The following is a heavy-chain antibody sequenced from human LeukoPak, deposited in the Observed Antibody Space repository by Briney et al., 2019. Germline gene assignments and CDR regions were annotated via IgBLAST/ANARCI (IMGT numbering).Heavy chain of an antibody. CDR1: GGTXSSXA. J-gene: IGHJ6*02. Sequence: SVKVSCKASGGTXSSXAISWVRQAPGXXXXXXGRXIPILXIXNYAQKFQGRVTITADKSTSTAYMELSSLRSEDTAVYYCARGQPVVPAASLRVYYYYGMDVWGQGTTVTVSS. CDR3: ARGQPVVPAASLRVYYYYGMDV. V-gene: IGHV1-69*04. CDR2: XIPILXIX. D-gene: IGHD2-2*01.